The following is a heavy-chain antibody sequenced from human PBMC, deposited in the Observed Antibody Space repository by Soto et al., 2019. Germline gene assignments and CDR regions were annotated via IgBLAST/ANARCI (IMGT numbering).Heavy chain of an antibody. J-gene: IGHJ4*02. V-gene: IGHV1-18*01. CDR1: GYTFKAYG. D-gene: IGHD1-26*01. CDR2: ISTYNGNT. CDR3: ARDRENSGSLSGY. Sequence: ASVKVSCKTSGYTFKAYGITWVRQAPGRGLEWMGWISTYNGNTNYAQKLQGRVTMTTDTPTSTVYMELRSLRSDDTAVYFCARDRENSGSLSGYWGQGTLVT.